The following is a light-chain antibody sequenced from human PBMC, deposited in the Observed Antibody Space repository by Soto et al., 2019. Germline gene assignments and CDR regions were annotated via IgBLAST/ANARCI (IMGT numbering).Light chain of an antibody. CDR2: DTS. V-gene: IGKV3-11*01. CDR1: QSVSSY. J-gene: IGKJ4*01. Sequence: EIGLTQSPATLFLSPGERATLSFRASQSVSSYLAWYQQKPVQAPRLLIHDTSTRATGVPDTFSGSGSGTEFTLTISSLEPEDFAMYYCQQRFSWPPTFGGGTHVEIK. CDR3: QQRFSWPPT.